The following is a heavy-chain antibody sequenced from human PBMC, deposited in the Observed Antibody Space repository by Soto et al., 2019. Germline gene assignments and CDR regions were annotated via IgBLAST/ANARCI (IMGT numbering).Heavy chain of an antibody. CDR1: GYTFTSYG. CDR3: ARVAPPGTY. Sequence: QVQLVQSGAEVKKPGASVKVSCKASGYTFTSYGISWVRQAPGQGLEWMGWMSAHNRKTNYAQELQGKVTMTTDTSTSTASMALRSLPSDDTPVYSSARVAPPGTYWGQGPLVTVSS. V-gene: IGHV1-18*01. J-gene: IGHJ4*02. CDR2: MSAHNRKT. D-gene: IGHD1-1*01.